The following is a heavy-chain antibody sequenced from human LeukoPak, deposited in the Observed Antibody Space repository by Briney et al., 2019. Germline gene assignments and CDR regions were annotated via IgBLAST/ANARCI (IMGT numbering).Heavy chain of an antibody. V-gene: IGHV3-23*01. CDR2: ISGSRCST. J-gene: IGHJ6*03. D-gene: IGHD6-13*01. Sequence: GCSLRLSCPASGFTFRNYAMRWVGQAAGKGLAWVSAISGSRCSTYYAASVKGRFTISRDNSKNTLYLQMNSLRAEDTAVYYCAKKGSSRWYYSYSDVWGKGTTVTVSS. CDR3: AKKGSSRWYYSYSDV. CDR1: GFTFRNYA.